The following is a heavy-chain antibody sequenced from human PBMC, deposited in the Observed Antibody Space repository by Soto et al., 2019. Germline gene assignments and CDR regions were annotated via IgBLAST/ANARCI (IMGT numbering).Heavy chain of an antibody. Sequence: SETLSLTCAVSGGSISSSNRWSWVRQPPGKGLEWVGEIYHSGSTNYNPSLKSRVTISVDKSKNQFSLKLSSVTAADTAVYYCARTKGRWFGESSIMDVWGQGTTVTVS. CDR3: ARTKGRWFGESSIMDV. J-gene: IGHJ6*02. V-gene: IGHV4-4*02. CDR2: IYHSGST. D-gene: IGHD3-10*01. CDR1: GGSISSSNR.